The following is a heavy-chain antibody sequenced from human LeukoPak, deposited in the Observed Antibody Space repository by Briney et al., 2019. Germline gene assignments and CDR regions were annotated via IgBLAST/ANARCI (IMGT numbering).Heavy chain of an antibody. V-gene: IGHV3-53*01. CDR2: IYSGGST. J-gene: IGHJ3*02. Sequence: GGSLRLSCAASGFTVSSNYMNWVRQAPGKGLEWVSVIYSGGSTYYADSVKGRFTISRDNSKNTLYLQMNSLRAEDTALYYCARRGRAAHAFDIWGQGTMVTVSS. CDR3: ARRGRAAHAFDI. CDR1: GFTVSSNY. D-gene: IGHD6-6*01.